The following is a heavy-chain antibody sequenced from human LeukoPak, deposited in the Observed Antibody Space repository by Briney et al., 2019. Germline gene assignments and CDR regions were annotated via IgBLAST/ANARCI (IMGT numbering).Heavy chain of an antibody. CDR2: IYYSGST. Sequence: SGTLSLTCIVSGGSISSYYWSWIRQPPGKGLEWIGYIYYSGSTNYNPSLKSRVTISVDTSKNQFSLKLSSVTAADTAVYYCARDTYYYYYGMDVWGQGTTVTVSS. CDR3: ARDTYYYYYGMDV. J-gene: IGHJ6*02. CDR1: GGSISSYY. V-gene: IGHV4-59*01.